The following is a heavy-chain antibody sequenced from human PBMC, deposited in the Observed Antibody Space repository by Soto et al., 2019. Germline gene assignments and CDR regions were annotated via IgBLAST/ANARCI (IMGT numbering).Heavy chain of an antibody. D-gene: IGHD7-27*01. CDR3: ARGPSGDKVDY. Sequence: QVQLQESGPGLVKPSQTLSLTCIVSGGSISNVNDCWSWIRQRPDKGLEWMGHIYSGGSIYNNPSLTSRVTISVDTSKNQFSLKLSSVRAAETAVYYCARGPSGDKVDYWGQGTLVTVSS. CDR2: IYSGGSI. CDR1: GGSISNVNDC. J-gene: IGHJ4*02. V-gene: IGHV4-30-4*01.